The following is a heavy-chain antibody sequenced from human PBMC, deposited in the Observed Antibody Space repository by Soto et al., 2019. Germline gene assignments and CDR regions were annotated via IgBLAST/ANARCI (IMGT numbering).Heavy chain of an antibody. CDR1: GVSFSGYY. J-gene: IGHJ5*02. CDR2: INHSGST. D-gene: IGHD3-3*01. Sequence: SETLSLTCAVYGVSFSGYYWIWIRQPPGKGLEWIGEINHSGSTNYNPSLKSRVTISVDTSKNQFSLKLSSVTAADTAVYYCARGRGITIFGVGMNWFDPWGQGTLVTVSS. CDR3: ARGRGITIFGVGMNWFDP. V-gene: IGHV4-34*01.